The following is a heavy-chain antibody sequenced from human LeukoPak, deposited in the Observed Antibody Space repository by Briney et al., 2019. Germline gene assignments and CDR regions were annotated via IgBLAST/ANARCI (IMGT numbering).Heavy chain of an antibody. J-gene: IGHJ2*01. CDR1: GGSISSHY. D-gene: IGHD7-27*01. Sequence: SGTLSLTCTVSGGSISSHYWSWIRQPPGKGLEWIGYIYYSGSTNYNPSLKSRVTISVDTSKNQFSLKLSSVTAADTAVYYCARELGWTPDWYFDLWGRGTLVTVSS. CDR2: IYYSGST. V-gene: IGHV4-59*11. CDR3: ARELGWTPDWYFDL.